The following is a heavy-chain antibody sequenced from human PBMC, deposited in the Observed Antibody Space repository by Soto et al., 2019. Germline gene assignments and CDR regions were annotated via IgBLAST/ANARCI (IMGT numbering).Heavy chain of an antibody. CDR1: GFSLTTSGVA. CDR2: IHWDDDK. D-gene: IGHD3-22*01. J-gene: IGHJ4*02. V-gene: IGHV2-5*02. Sequence: QITLKESGPTGVKPTQTLTLTCTFSGFSLTTSGVAVGWIRQPPGKALEWLTLIHWDDDKRYSPSLKSRLTITKDTSKKQVVLTMTNMDPVDTATYYCVHKGGEYYYATSGDSYFDYWGQGTLVTVSS. CDR3: VHKGGEYYYATSGDSYFDY.